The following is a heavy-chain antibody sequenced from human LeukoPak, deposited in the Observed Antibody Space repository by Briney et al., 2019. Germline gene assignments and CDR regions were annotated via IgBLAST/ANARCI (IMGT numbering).Heavy chain of an antibody. CDR2: ISSTSNTI. CDR1: GFTFSSYE. J-gene: IGHJ4*02. Sequence: GGSLRLSCAASGFTFSSYEMNWVRQAPGKGLEWVSYISSTSNTILYADSVKGRFTISRDNAKNSLYLQMNSLRVDDTAVYYCASGRDYWGQGTLVTVSS. V-gene: IGHV3-48*01. CDR3: ASGRDY.